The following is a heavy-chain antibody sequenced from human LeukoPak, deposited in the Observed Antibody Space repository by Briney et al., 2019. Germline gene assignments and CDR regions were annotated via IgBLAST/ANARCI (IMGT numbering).Heavy chain of an antibody. V-gene: IGHV1-46*01. Sequence: ASLKVSCKAAGYSFSNYYMHWVRQAPGQGLEWLGIINYSGGTTNYAQKFQGRVTLTRDTSTSTVYMELSSLRSGDTAVYYCARGIEVGGSFDYWGQGTLVIVSS. CDR2: INYSGGTT. J-gene: IGHJ4*02. D-gene: IGHD3-22*01. CDR1: GYSFSNYY. CDR3: ARGIEVGGSFDY.